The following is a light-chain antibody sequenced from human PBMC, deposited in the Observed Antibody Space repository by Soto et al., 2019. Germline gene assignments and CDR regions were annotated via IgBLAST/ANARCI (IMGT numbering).Light chain of an antibody. V-gene: IGLV1-51*01. CDR2: DNN. Sequence: QSVLTQPPSVSAAPGQKVTISCSGSSSNIGNNYVSWYQQLPGTAPRLLIYDNNKGPSGIPDRFSGSKSGTSATLGITGLQTGDEADYYCGTWDGSLSPYVFGTGTKVTVL. J-gene: IGLJ1*01. CDR3: GTWDGSLSPYV. CDR1: SSNIGNNY.